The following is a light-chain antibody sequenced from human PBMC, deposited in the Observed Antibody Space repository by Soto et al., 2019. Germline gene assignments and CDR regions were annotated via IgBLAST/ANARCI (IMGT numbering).Light chain of an antibody. CDR1: QSVSTY. J-gene: IGKJ4*01. Sequence: EIVLTQSPATLSLSPGERATLSCRASQSVSTYVAWYQQKPGQAPRLLIYDASNRATGIPARFSGSGSGTDSTLTISSLEPEDFAHYFSEQRSISLNFGGGTKVEIK. CDR3: EQRSISLN. CDR2: DAS. V-gene: IGKV3-11*01.